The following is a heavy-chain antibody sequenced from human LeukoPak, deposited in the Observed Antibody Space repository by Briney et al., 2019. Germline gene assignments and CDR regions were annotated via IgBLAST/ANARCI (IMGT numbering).Heavy chain of an antibody. V-gene: IGHV3-23*01. CDR1: GFTFSSYA. J-gene: IGHJ5*02. D-gene: IGHD3-3*01. Sequence: PGGSLRLSCAASGFTFSSYAMSWVRQAPGKGLEWVSAISGSGGSTYYADSVKGRFTISRDNSKSTLYLQMNSLRAEDTAVYYCAKVRSITIFGVGGSDWFDPWGQGTLVTVSS. CDR2: ISGSGGST. CDR3: AKVRSITIFGVGGSDWFDP.